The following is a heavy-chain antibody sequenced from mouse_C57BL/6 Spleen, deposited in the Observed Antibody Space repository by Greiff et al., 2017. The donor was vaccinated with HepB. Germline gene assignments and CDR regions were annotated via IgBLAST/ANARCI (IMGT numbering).Heavy chain of an antibody. CDR2: ISSGGDYI. CDR3: TRDPVVANWYFDV. J-gene: IGHJ1*03. V-gene: IGHV5-9-1*02. Sequence: EVQVVESGEGLVKPGGSLKLSCAASGFTFSSYAMSWVRQTPEKRLEWVAYISSGGDYIYYADTVKGRFTISRDNARNTLYLQMSSLKSEDTAMYYCTRDPVVANWYFDVWGTGTTVTVSS. D-gene: IGHD1-1*01. CDR1: GFTFSSYA.